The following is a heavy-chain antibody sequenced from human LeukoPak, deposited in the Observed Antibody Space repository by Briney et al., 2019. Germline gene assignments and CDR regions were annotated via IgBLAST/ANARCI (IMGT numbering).Heavy chain of an antibody. D-gene: IGHD6-13*01. CDR2: TSVYSGNT. CDR3: ARGFSGSSWASNFDF. CDR1: GYTFTNYG. J-gene: IGHJ4*02. Sequence: GASVKVSCKASGYTFTNYGISWVRQAPGQGLEWIGWTSVYSGNTKYAQRLRDRVTMTTDTSTTTAYLELRSLRIDDTAVYYCARGFSGSSWASNFDFWGQGSLVTVSS. V-gene: IGHV1-18*01.